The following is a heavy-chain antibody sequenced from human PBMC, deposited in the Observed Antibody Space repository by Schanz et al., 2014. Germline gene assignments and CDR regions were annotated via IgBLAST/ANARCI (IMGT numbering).Heavy chain of an antibody. CDR1: GFPFSDYF. D-gene: IGHD3-10*01. V-gene: IGHV3-30*02. J-gene: IGHJ5*01. Sequence: VQLVESGGGLVQPGGSLRLSCTASGFPFSDYFMAWIRQPPGKGLEWVAFVPFDGSQKFYADSVKGRFTISRDNSKNTVHLQMNSLRAEDTAVYYCAKQHIVRGVIYLNWFDSWGQGTLVTVSS. CDR2: VPFDGSQK. CDR3: AKQHIVRGVIYLNWFDS.